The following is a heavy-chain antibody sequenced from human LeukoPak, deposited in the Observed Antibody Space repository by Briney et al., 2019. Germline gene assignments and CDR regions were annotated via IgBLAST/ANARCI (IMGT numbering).Heavy chain of an antibody. J-gene: IGHJ3*02. Sequence: GESLKISCKGSGYRFTNYWIAWVRQMPGKGLEWMGIINPGDSYSRYRPSFQGQVTISVDKSISTAYLQWSSLKASDTAMYYCARRCGYSYVDAFDIWGQGTMVTVSS. CDR2: INPGDSYS. CDR1: GYRFTNYW. CDR3: ARRCGYSYVDAFDI. V-gene: IGHV5-51*01. D-gene: IGHD5-18*01.